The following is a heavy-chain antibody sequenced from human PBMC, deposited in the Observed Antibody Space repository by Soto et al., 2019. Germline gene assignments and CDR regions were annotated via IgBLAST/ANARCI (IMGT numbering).Heavy chain of an antibody. D-gene: IGHD6-19*01. CDR1: GYTFTSYY. CDR3: AREKGAYSSGWNSLDAFDI. V-gene: IGHV1-46*01. CDR2: INPSGGST. Sequence: QVQLVKSGAEVKKPGASVKVSCKASGYTFTSYYMHWVRQAPGQGLEWMGIINPSGGSTSYAQKFQGRVTMTSDTSTSTVYMELSSLRSEDTAMYYCAREKGAYSSGWNSLDAFDIWSQGTMVTVSS. J-gene: IGHJ3*02.